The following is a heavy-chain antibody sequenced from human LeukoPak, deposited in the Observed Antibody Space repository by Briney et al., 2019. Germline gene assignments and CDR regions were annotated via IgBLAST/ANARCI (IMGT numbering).Heavy chain of an antibody. J-gene: IGHJ3*02. Sequence: GESLKISCKGSGYSFTSYWIGWVRQMPGKGLEWMGIIYPGDSDTRYSPSFQGQVTISADKSISTAYLQWSSLKASDTAMDYCARQGYYYDSSGYFPADDAFDIWGQGTMVTVSS. CDR3: ARQGYYYDSSGYFPADDAFDI. D-gene: IGHD3-22*01. V-gene: IGHV5-51*01. CDR1: GYSFTSYW. CDR2: IYPGDSDT.